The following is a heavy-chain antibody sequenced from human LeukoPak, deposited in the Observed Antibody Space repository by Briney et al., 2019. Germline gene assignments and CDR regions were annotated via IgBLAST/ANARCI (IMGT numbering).Heavy chain of an antibody. CDR1: GYTFTDYY. J-gene: IGHJ5*02. V-gene: IGHV1-2*06. Sequence: ASVKVSWKSSGYTFTDYYIHWVRQAPGQGLEWMGRINPNSGGTNYAQKFQGRVTMTRDTSITTAYMKLSGLRSDDTAVYYCAREAGDGSGSFDPWGQGTLVTVS. CDR2: INPNSGGT. CDR3: AREAGDGSGSFDP. D-gene: IGHD3-10*01.